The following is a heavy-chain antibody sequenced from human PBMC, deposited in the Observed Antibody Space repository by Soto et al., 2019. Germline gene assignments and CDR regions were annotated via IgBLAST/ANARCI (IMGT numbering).Heavy chain of an antibody. J-gene: IGHJ4*02. D-gene: IGHD1-26*01. CDR1: GGSISSGGYY. CDR2: IYYSGST. V-gene: IGHV4-31*03. CDR3: AGIYSGSPGGTLRY. Sequence: QVQLQESGPGLVKPSQTLSLTCTVSGGSISSGGYYWSWIRQHPGKGLEWIGYIYYSGSTYYNPSLKGRITISVDTSKKQFCLKLRSVTAADTAVYYCAGIYSGSPGGTLRYWGQGTLVTVSS.